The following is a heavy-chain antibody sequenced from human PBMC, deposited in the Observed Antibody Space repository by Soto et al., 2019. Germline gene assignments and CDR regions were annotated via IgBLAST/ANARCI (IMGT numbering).Heavy chain of an antibody. Sequence: PGGSLRLSCAASGFTFSSYAMSWVRQAPGKGLEWVSSISGSSGSTYNADFVRGRFTISRDKSKNTLYLQMNSLRAEDTAVYYCAKDIVVVVAAGDAFDIWGQGTMVTV. V-gene: IGHV3-23*01. CDR2: ISGSSGST. CDR1: GFTFSSYA. D-gene: IGHD2-15*01. CDR3: AKDIVVVVAAGDAFDI. J-gene: IGHJ3*02.